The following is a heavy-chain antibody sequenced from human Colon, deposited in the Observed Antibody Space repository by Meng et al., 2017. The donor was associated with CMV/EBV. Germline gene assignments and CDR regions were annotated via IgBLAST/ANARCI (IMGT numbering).Heavy chain of an antibody. D-gene: IGHD6-19*01. Sequence: CAVYGGSLSGHYWSWIRQPPGKGLEWIGEINRSGSTKYNPSLKSRVTMSVDTSKNQFSLNLSSVTAADTALYYCATNSSGWYAYFDPWGQGTLVTVSS. CDR3: ATNSSGWYAYFDP. J-gene: IGHJ5*02. CDR2: INRSGST. CDR1: GGSLSGHY. V-gene: IGHV4-34*01.